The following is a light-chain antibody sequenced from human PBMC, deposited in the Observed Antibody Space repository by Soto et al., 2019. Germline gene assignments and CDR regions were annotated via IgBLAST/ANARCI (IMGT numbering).Light chain of an antibody. CDR1: QSVSSSY. Sequence: EVVLTQSPGTLSLSPGERATLSCRASQSVSSSYLAWYQHKPGQAPRLLIYGASSRATGIPDRFSGSGSGTEFTLAISRLEPEDFAVYYCHQYGTSPFTFGGGTKVDIK. CDR3: HQYGTSPFT. J-gene: IGKJ4*01. V-gene: IGKV3-20*01. CDR2: GAS.